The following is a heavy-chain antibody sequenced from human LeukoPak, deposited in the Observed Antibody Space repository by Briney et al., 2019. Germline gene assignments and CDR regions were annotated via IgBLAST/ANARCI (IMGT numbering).Heavy chain of an antibody. D-gene: IGHD6-19*01. J-gene: IGHJ6*02. CDR1: GFTFSSYD. CDR3: ARDQWLANYYYGMDV. V-gene: IGHV3-13*01. Sequence: GGSLRLSCAASGFTFSSYDMHWVRQATGKGLEWVSAIGTAGDTYYPGSVKGRFTISRESAKNSLYLQMNSLRAGDTAAYYCARDQWLANYYYGMDVWGQGTTVTVSS. CDR2: IGTAGDT.